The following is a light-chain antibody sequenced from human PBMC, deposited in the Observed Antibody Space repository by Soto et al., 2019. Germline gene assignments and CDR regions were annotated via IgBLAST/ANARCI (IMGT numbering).Light chain of an antibody. J-gene: IGKJ4*01. CDR3: QQDKFWPPLT. Sequence: EIVMTQSPATLSVSPGERATLSCRASQSVNSNLAWYRQKPGQAPRLLISDASTRATGVPARFSGSGSGTEFTLTISSLQSEDSGIYYCQQDKFWPPLTFGGGTKVEIK. V-gene: IGKV3-15*01. CDR2: DAS. CDR1: QSVNSN.